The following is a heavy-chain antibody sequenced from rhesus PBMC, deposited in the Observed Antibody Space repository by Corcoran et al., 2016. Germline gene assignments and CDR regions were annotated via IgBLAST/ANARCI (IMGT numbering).Heavy chain of an antibody. Sequence: QVQLQESGPGLVKPTETLSLTCTVSGGSISGYYWNLMRQLPGKGLEWIGDVGGSSGRTYYNSSRDSRLTFSADTSKNQFSLSLRSVTASVTSVFYCARERFLQWFPFDSWGQGVLVTVSS. CDR2: VGGSSGRT. D-gene: IGHD3-3*01. CDR3: ARERFLQWFPFDS. CDR1: GGSISGYY. V-gene: IGHV4-165*02. J-gene: IGHJ4*01.